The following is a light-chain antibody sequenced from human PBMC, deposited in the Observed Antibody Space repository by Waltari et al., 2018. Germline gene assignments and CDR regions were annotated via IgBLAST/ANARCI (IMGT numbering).Light chain of an antibody. J-gene: IGKJ4*01. CDR2: DAS. Sequence: PGERATLSCRASQSVSNYLVWYQQKPGQAPRLIIHDASQRATGVPARFSGSGFGTDFTLTISSLEPEDFAVYYCQQRQYWPPLTFGGGTKVE. CDR3: QQRQYWPPLT. CDR1: QSVSNY. V-gene: IGKV3-11*01.